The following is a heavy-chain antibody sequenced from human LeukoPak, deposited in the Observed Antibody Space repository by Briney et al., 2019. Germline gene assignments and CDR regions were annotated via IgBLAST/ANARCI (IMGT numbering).Heavy chain of an antibody. Sequence: GGSLRLSCAASGFTFSTYWMSWGRQAPGKGLEWVANIKQDGSEKYYVDSVKGRFAISRDNAKNSLFLQMNTLRVEDTAVYYCAKDSLLTVVSPVAASWGQGTLVTVSS. CDR1: GFTFSTYW. CDR3: AKDSLLTVVSPVAAS. D-gene: IGHD4-23*01. V-gene: IGHV3-7*01. CDR2: IKQDGSEK. J-gene: IGHJ5*02.